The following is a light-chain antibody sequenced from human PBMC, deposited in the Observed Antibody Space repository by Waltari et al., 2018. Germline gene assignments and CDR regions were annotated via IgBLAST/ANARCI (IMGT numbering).Light chain of an antibody. CDR2: DVT. J-gene: IGLJ2*01. CDR1: NRDVGAFNF. V-gene: IGLV2-14*03. Sequence: QSALTQPASVSGSPGQSITISCTGTNRDVGAFNFLPWFQQHPGKAPKLLIYDVTKRPSGVSNRFSGSKSGNTASLTISGLQTEDEAEYYCSSYTRTNTLVFGGGSRLTVL. CDR3: SSYTRTNTLV.